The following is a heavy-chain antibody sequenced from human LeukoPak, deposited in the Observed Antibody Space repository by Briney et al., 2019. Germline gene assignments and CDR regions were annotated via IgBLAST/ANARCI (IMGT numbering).Heavy chain of an antibody. J-gene: IGHJ4*02. D-gene: IGHD6-19*01. CDR3: VRDPSNTSGWYIYFDY. V-gene: IGHV1-18*01. CDR2: ISTYNGDT. Sequence: ASVKVSSKPSGYTFTKYAISWVRQAPGQGLEWMGWISTYNGDTKYAQKFQGRVTLTKDTPTSTAYMDLRSLRSDDTAVYYCVRDPSNTSGWYIYFDYWGQGTLVTVSS. CDR1: GYTFTKYA.